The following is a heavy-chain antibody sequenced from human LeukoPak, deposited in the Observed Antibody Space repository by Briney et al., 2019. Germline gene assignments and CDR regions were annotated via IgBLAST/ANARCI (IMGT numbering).Heavy chain of an antibody. CDR1: GFTFSNYA. CDR2: VSGSGGVT. Sequence: GGSLRRSCAASGFTFSNYAMSWVRQAPGKGLEWVSGVSGSGGVTYHAESVKGRFTISRDNSKNTLHLQMNSLRAEDTAVYYCATFLAIVTARDSLYFQHWGQGTLVTVSS. D-gene: IGHD3-3*02. CDR3: ATFLAIVTARDSLYFQH. J-gene: IGHJ1*01. V-gene: IGHV3-23*01.